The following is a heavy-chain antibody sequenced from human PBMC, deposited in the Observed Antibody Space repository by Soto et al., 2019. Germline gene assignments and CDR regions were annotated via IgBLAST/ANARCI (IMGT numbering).Heavy chain of an antibody. CDR2: ISWTSDSI. CDR1: GFIFDDFA. Sequence: EAQLVESGGGLVQPGRSLRLSCAGSGFIFDDFAIHWVRQAPGKGLEWVSGISWTSDSIGYADSVKGRFTISRDNAKNALYLQMNSLRVEDTALYYCTKVGGLYDFWSGPLHFHLWGQGTLVTVSS. CDR3: TKVGGLYDFWSGPLHFHL. J-gene: IGHJ4*02. V-gene: IGHV3-9*01. D-gene: IGHD3-3*01.